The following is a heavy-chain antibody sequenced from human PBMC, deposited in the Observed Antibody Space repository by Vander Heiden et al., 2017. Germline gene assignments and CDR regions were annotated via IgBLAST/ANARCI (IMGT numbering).Heavy chain of an antibody. CDR1: GLTFSSYG. CDR3: SRSIVEFDYFDY. J-gene: IGHJ4*02. CDR2: IWYDGSNK. V-gene: IGHV3-33*01. D-gene: IGHD2-21*01. Sequence: QVQLVESGGGVVQPGRSLRLSCAASGLTFSSYGMHWVRQAPGKGLEWVAVIWYDGSNKYEADAVKGRFTISRDNSKKTRYLKMNSLSAEDTAVYYCSRSIVEFDYFDYWGQGTMVTV.